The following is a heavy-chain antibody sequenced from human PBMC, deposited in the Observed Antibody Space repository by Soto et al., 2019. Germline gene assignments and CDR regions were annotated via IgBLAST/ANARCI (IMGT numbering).Heavy chain of an antibody. CDR1: GFTFSSYA. D-gene: IGHD6-13*01. Sequence: EVQLLESGGGLVQPGGSLRLSCAASGFTFSSYAMSWVRQAPGKGLEWVSVLSGSGGSTYYADSVKGRFTISRDNSKDTLYLQMNSLRAEDTAVYYCAKEQRLVYYYMDVWGRGTTVTVSS. CDR2: LSGSGGST. V-gene: IGHV3-23*01. J-gene: IGHJ6*03. CDR3: AKEQRLVYYYMDV.